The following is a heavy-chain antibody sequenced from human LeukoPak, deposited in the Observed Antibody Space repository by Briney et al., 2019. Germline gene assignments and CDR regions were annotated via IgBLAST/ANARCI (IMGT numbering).Heavy chain of an antibody. J-gene: IGHJ3*02. CDR2: ISWNSGSI. CDR1: GFTFTNYW. Sequence: GGSLRLSCAASGFTFTNYWIHWVRQAPGKGLEWVSGISWNSGSIGYADSVKGRFTISRDNAKNSLYLQMNSLRAEDMALYYCAKDMVSYSSSWYSAFDIWGQGTMVTVSS. V-gene: IGHV3-9*03. D-gene: IGHD6-13*01. CDR3: AKDMVSYSSSWYSAFDI.